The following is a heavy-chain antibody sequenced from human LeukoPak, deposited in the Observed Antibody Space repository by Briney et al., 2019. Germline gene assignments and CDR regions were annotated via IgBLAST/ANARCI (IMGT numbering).Heavy chain of an antibody. CDR3: ARETAIVVVPAAITGGMDV. D-gene: IGHD2-2*01. V-gene: IGHV4-30-4*08. CDR1: GGSISSSSYY. Sequence: PSETLSLTCTVSGGSISSSSYYWGWIRQPPGKGLEWIGYIYYSGSTYYNPSLKSRVTISVDTSKNQFSLKLSSVTAADTAVYYCARETAIVVVPAAITGGMDVWGKGTTVTVSS. J-gene: IGHJ6*03. CDR2: IYYSGST.